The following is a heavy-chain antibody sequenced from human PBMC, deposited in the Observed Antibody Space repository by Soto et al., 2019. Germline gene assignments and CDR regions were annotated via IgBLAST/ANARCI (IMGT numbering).Heavy chain of an antibody. CDR1: GLTFSSFI. D-gene: IGHD3-10*01. Sequence: EVQLVESGGGLVKPGGSLRLSCAASGLTFSSFIFNWVRQAPGKGLEWVSFILSGSGSISYADSVKGRFTISRDNAKNSISLQLKSLKDEDTDVYYCASASGEQCFRQVFYCCYIDVCGKGSAVTVSS. V-gene: IGHV3-21*01. CDR3: ASASGEQCFRQVFYCCYIDV. CDR2: ILSGSGSI. J-gene: IGHJ6*03.